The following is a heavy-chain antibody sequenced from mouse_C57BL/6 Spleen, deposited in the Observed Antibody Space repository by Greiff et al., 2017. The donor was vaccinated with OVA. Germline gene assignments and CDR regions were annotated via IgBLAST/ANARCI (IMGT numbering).Heavy chain of an antibody. Sequence: QVQLQQSGPELVKPGASVKISCKASGYSFTSYYIHWVKQRPGQGLEWIGWIYPGSGNTKYNETFKGKATLTAATSSSPAYMQLSRLTSEDSAVYYCAISGIYYGNYVNYWGQGTTLTVSS. J-gene: IGHJ2*01. CDR3: AISGIYYGNYVNY. V-gene: IGHV1-66*01. CDR2: IYPGSGNT. CDR1: GYSFTSYY. D-gene: IGHD2-1*01.